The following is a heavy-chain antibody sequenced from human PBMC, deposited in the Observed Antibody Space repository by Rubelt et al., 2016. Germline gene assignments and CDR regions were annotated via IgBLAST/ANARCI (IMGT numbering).Heavy chain of an antibody. D-gene: IGHD3-16*01. V-gene: IGHV4-39*07. Sequence: QLQLQESGPGLVKPSETLSLTCTVSGGSISSSSYYWGWIRQPPGKGLEWIGSIYYSGSTNYNPSLKSRVTISVDTSRNQFSLRLSSVTAADSAVYYCARGLYATRMASWGQGTLVTVSS. J-gene: IGHJ4*02. CDR3: ARGLYATRMAS. CDR2: IYYSGST. CDR1: GGSISSSSYY.